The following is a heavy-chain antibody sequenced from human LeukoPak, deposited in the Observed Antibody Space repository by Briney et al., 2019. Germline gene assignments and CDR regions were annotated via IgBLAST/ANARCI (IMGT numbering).Heavy chain of an antibody. CDR1: GYTFTGYY. CDR2: INPNSGGT. D-gene: IGHD5-24*01. J-gene: IGHJ6*02. Sequence: ASVKVSCKASGYTFTGYYMHWVRQAPGQGLEWMGWINPNSGGTNYAQKFQGRVTMTRDTSISTAYMELSRLRSDDTAVYYCARDRERWLQLSRGYYYYGMDVWGQGTMVTVSS. CDR3: ARDRERWLQLSRGYYYYGMDV. V-gene: IGHV1-2*02.